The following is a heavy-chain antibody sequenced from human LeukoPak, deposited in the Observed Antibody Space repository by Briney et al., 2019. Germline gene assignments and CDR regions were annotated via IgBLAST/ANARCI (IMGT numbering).Heavy chain of an antibody. CDR1: EFTFSTYA. CDR3: AKKPSPGREFDY. D-gene: IGHD1-14*01. CDR2: ISGSGCST. J-gene: IGHJ4*02. V-gene: IGHV3-23*01. Sequence: PGGSLRLSCAASEFTFSTYAMSWVRQAPGKGLEWVSAISGSGCSTYYADPVKARFTISRENSKNTLYLQMNSLRAEDTAVYYCAKKPSPGREFDYWGQGALVTVSS.